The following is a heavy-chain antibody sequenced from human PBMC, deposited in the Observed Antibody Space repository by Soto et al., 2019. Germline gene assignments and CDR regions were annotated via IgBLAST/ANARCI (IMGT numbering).Heavy chain of an antibody. CDR2: ISGSGGST. CDR1: GFTFRSYA. V-gene: IGHV3-23*01. Sequence: PGGSLRLSCAASGFTFRSYAMSWVRQAPGKGLEWVSAISGSGGSTYYADSVKGRFTISRDNSKNTLYLQMNSLRAEDTAVYYCAKTPLVVITLHFDYWGQGTLVTVPQ. D-gene: IGHD3-22*01. CDR3: AKTPLVVITLHFDY. J-gene: IGHJ4*02.